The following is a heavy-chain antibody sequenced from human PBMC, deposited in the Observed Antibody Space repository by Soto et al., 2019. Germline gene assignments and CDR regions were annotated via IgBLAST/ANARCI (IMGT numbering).Heavy chain of an antibody. CDR2: ISGSGGST. D-gene: IGHD3-3*01. CDR1: GFTFSSYA. CDR3: AKDPIRFLEWFPSYYYYGMDV. Sequence: PGGSLRLSCAASGFTFSSYAMSWVRQAPGKGLEWVSAISGSGGSTYYADSVKGRFTISRDNSKNTLYLQMNSLRAEDTAVYYCAKDPIRFLEWFPSYYYYGMDVWGQGTTVTVS. J-gene: IGHJ6*02. V-gene: IGHV3-23*01.